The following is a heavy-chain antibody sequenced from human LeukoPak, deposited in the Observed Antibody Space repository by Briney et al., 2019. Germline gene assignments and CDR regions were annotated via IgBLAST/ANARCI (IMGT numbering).Heavy chain of an antibody. CDR2: ISCSGTRT. D-gene: IGHD2-2*03. V-gene: IGHV3-23*01. CDR3: AKDLGSHGYCPTSICYGYRWFDP. CDR1: GFTFSPYA. Sequence: GGSLTLSCVASGFTFSPYAMTWVRQAPGKGLEWVSAISCSGTRTYYVDFVRGRFTISRDTFRNTLYLQMDSLRAEDTAIYYCAKDLGSHGYCPTSICYGYRWFDPWGQGTLVTVSA. J-gene: IGHJ5*02.